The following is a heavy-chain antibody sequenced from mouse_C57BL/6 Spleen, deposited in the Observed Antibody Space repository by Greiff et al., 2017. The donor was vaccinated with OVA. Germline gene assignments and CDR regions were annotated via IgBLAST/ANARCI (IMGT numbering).Heavy chain of an antibody. CDR2: ISDGGSYT. CDR3: AREGNSNYGDYYAMDY. Sequence: EVQGVESGGGLVKPGGSLKLSCAASGFTFSSYAMSWVRQTPEKRLEWVATISDGGSYTYSPDNVKGRFTISRDNAKNNLYLQMSHLKSEDTAMYYCAREGNSNYGDYYAMDYWGQGTSVTVSS. D-gene: IGHD2-5*01. CDR1: GFTFSSYA. V-gene: IGHV5-4*01. J-gene: IGHJ4*01.